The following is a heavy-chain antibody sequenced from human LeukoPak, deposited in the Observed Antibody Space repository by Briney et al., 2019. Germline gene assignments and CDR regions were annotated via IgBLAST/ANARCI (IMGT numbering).Heavy chain of an antibody. CDR2: ILYDGSNK. J-gene: IGHJ4*02. CDR1: GFTFSRYA. CDR3: ARDRAGDYDSSGYYYGNFDY. D-gene: IGHD3-22*01. V-gene: IGHV3-30-3*01. Sequence: PGGSLRLSCAASGFTFSRYAMLWIRQAPGKGLEWVAIILYDGSNKYYADSVKGRFTISRDNSKNTLYLQMNSLTAEDTAVYYCARDRAGDYDSSGYYYGNFDYWGQGTLVTVSS.